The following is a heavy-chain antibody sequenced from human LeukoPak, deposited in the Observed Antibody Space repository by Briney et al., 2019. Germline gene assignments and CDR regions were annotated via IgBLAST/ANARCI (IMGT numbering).Heavy chain of an antibody. CDR3: AKDIRGYSSGWPWFDY. Sequence: GGSLRLSCTVSGITFSNYGMSWVRQAPGKGLEWVSGISGSGTKTYYADFVKGRFSISRDNSKNTVYLQVNSLGGEETAVYYCAKDIRGYSSGWPWFDYWGQGTLVTVSP. V-gene: IGHV3-23*01. J-gene: IGHJ4*02. CDR1: GITFSNYG. CDR2: ISGSGTKT. D-gene: IGHD2-15*01.